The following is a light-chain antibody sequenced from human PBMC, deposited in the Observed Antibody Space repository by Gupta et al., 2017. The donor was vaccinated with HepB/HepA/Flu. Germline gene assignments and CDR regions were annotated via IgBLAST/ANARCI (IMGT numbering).Light chain of an antibody. V-gene: IGKV3-20*01. J-gene: IGKJ4*01. CDR3: QQYGSPVT. CDR1: QSVRSWY. CDR2: GAS. Sequence: IVLTQSPCTLSFSPGEGATLSCRASQSVRSWYLAWYQQPAGQAPRLLFYGASSRATGIPDRFSGSGSGTYFTLIINRLEPEYFAVYYCQQYGSPVTFGGGTKVEMK.